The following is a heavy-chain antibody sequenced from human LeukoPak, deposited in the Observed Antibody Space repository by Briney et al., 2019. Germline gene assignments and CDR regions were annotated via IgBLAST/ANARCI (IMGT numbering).Heavy chain of an antibody. Sequence: PSETLSLTCTVSGGSISSSSYYWGWIRQPPGKGLEWIGSIYYSGSTYYKPSLKSRVTISVDTSKNQFSLKLSSVTAADTAVYYCARRPGGELLGFDPWGQGTLVTVSS. J-gene: IGHJ5*02. D-gene: IGHD1-26*01. CDR2: IYYSGST. CDR3: ARRPGGELLGFDP. CDR1: GGSISSSSYY. V-gene: IGHV4-39*07.